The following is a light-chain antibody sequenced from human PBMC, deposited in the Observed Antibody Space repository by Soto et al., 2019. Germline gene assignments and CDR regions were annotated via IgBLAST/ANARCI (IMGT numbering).Light chain of an antibody. Sequence: IQLTQSPSSLSASVGDRVIMTCRASQGISSYLAWYQQKPGKAPTLLIYAASTLETGVPSRFSGSGSGTDFTLTISSLQPEDFATYYCQQLNIYPFTFGPGTKADIK. V-gene: IGKV1-9*01. J-gene: IGKJ3*01. CDR3: QQLNIYPFT. CDR1: QGISSY. CDR2: AAS.